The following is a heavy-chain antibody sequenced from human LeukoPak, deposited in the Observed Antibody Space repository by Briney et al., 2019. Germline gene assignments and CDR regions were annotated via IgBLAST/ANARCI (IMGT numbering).Heavy chain of an antibody. D-gene: IGHD3-10*01. J-gene: IGHJ4*02. Sequence: GGFLRLSCAASGFTFSSYDMSWVRQAPGKGLEWVSVISGSGDSTYYAGSVKGRFTISRDNSKNTLYLHMNSLRAEDTAVYYCAKLGNFASGSYSDWGQGTLVTVSS. CDR1: GFTFSSYD. CDR2: ISGSGDST. CDR3: AKLGNFASGSYSD. V-gene: IGHV3-23*01.